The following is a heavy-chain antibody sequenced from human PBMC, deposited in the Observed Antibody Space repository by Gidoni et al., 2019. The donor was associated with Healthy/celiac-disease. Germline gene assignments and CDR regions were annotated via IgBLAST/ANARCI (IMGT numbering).Heavy chain of an antibody. CDR1: GFTFSSYS. V-gene: IGHV3-21*01. CDR2: ISSSSSYI. Sequence: EVQLVESGGGLVKPGGSLRLSCAASGFTFSSYSMNWVRQAPGKVLGWVSSISSSSSYIYYADSVKCRFTISRDNAKNSLYLQMNSLRAEDTAVYYCASDWGVTSNWFDPWGQGTLVTVSS. J-gene: IGHJ5*02. D-gene: IGHD2-21*02. CDR3: ASDWGVTSNWFDP.